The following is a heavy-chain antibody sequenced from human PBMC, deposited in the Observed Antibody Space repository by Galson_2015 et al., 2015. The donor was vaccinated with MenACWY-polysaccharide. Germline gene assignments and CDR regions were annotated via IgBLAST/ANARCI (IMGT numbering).Heavy chain of an antibody. D-gene: IGHD7-27*01. V-gene: IGHV3-7*01. CDR3: ARGHLGLGL. CDR2: IRKDGSEK. J-gene: IGHJ6*02. CDR1: GFTFKNYW. Sequence: SLRLSCAVPGFTFKNYWMSWVRQAPGKGLEWVANIRKDGSEKHCVDSVKGRFTISRDNGRSSLYLQMNGLRVEDTAVYFCARGHLGLGLWGQGTTVTVSS.